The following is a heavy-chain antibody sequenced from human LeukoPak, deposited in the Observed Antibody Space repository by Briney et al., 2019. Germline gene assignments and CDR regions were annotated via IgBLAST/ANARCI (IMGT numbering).Heavy chain of an antibody. J-gene: IGHJ3*02. D-gene: IGHD3-10*01. Sequence: ASVKVSCKASGYTFTGYYMHWVRQAPGQGPEWMGWITPNNGVSNYAQKFQGRVTMSRDTSTITAYMELSRLRSDDTAVYYCATAGSSRAAFDIWGQGTMVTVSS. V-gene: IGHV1-2*02. CDR3: ATAGSSRAAFDI. CDR1: GYTFTGYY. CDR2: ITPNNGVS.